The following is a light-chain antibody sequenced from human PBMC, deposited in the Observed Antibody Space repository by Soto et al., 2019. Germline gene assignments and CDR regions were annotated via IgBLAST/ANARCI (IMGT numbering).Light chain of an antibody. CDR1: QSVTSSY. V-gene: IGKV3-20*01. CDR2: GAS. J-gene: IGKJ5*01. Sequence: EIVSTQSPGKLSLSPGERATLSCRASQSVTSSYLAWYQQKPGQAPRLLIYGASSRATGIPDRFSGSGSGTDFTLTISRLEPEDFAVYYCQQYGSSPITFGQGTRRAIK. CDR3: QQYGSSPIT.